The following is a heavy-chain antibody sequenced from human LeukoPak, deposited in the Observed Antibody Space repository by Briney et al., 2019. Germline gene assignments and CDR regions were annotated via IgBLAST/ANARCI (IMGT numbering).Heavy chain of an antibody. CDR2: MSHSGST. CDR1: GGSISSSSYY. V-gene: IGHV4-39*07. D-gene: IGHD5-18*01. J-gene: IGHJ4*02. Sequence: ASETLSLTCTVSGGSISSSSYYWGWIRQPPGKGLEWIGSMSHSGSTNYNPSLKSRVTISVDTSKNQFSLKLSSVTAADTAVYYCARFKSTAMVTSFDYWGQGTLVTVSS. CDR3: ARFKSTAMVTSFDY.